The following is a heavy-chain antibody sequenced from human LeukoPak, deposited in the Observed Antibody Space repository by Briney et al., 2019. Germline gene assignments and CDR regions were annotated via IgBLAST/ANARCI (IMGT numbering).Heavy chain of an antibody. CDR1: GGSFSGYY. CDR2: INHSGST. Sequence: SETLSLTCAVYGGSFSGYYWSWIRQPPGKGLEWIGEINHSGSTNYNPSLKSRVTISVDTSKNQFSLKLSSVTAADTAVYYCARGTVPAGHYYGMDVWGQGTTVTVSS. V-gene: IGHV4-34*01. CDR3: ARGTVPAGHYYGMDV. D-gene: IGHD6-6*01. J-gene: IGHJ6*02.